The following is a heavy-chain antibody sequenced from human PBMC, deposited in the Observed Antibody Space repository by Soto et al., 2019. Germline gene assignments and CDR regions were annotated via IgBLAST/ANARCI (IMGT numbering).Heavy chain of an antibody. CDR2: ISAYNGNT. D-gene: IGHD3-22*01. Sequence: QVQLVQSGAEVKKPGASVKVSCKASGYTFTSYGISWVRQAPGQGLEWMGWISAYNGNTNYAQKVQGRVTMTTDTYTRTAYMEVRSLRSDATAVYYCARQNYDSSGYYYGWYFDLWGRGTLATVSS. J-gene: IGHJ2*01. CDR1: GYTFTSYG. CDR3: ARQNYDSSGYYYGWYFDL. V-gene: IGHV1-18*04.